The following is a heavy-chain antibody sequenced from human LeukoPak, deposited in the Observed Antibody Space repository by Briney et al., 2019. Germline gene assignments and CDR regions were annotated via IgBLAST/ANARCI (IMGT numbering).Heavy chain of an antibody. CDR2: IIPILGIA. Sequence: ASVKVSCKASGGTFSSYAISWVRQAPGQGLEWMGRIIPILGIANYAQKFQGRVTITADESTSTAYMELSSLRSEDTAVYYCARDPSYSSSWYWYFDLWGRGTLVTVSS. CDR3: ARDPSYSSSWYWYFDL. J-gene: IGHJ2*01. D-gene: IGHD6-13*01. V-gene: IGHV1-69*04. CDR1: GGTFSSYA.